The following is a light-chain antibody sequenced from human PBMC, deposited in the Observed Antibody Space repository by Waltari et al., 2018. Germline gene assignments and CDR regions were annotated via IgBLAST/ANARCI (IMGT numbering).Light chain of an antibody. V-gene: IGLV3-1*01. CDR1: TLRDKF. J-gene: IGLJ1*01. Sequence: SYELTQSPSVSVSPGQTARITCPGDTLRDKFVCWYQKKPGQSPLLVIYQDSKRPSGIPERFSGSNSGNTATLTISGTQAMDEADYYCQAWDSSTAHYVFGSGTKVTVL. CDR3: QAWDSSTAHYV. CDR2: QDS.